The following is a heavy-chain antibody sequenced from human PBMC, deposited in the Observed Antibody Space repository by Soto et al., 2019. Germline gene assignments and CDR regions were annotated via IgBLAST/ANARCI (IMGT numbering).Heavy chain of an antibody. CDR2: IYYSGST. CDR1: GGSIRSYY. V-gene: IGHV4-59*08. CDR3: ARHPRGDGPYY. J-gene: IGHJ4*02. Sequence: SETLSLTCTVSGGSIRSYYWSWIRQPPGKGLEWIGHIYYSGSTNYNPSLKSRVTISVDTSKNQFSLKLSSVTAADTAVYYCARHPRGDGPYYWGQGTLVTVSS. D-gene: IGHD4-17*01.